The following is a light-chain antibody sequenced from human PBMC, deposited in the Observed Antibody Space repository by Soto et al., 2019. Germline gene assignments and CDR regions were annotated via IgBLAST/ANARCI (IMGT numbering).Light chain of an antibody. CDR1: QSVCTY. J-gene: IGKJ1*01. V-gene: IGKV3-11*01. CDR3: QQRINWPGT. Sequence: EIVLKQSPATLSLSPGDRATVSCWASQSVCTYLAWYQQKPGQAPRLLIYDASKRATGVPARFSGSGSGTDFALTISSLESEDFAVYYCQQRINWPGTFGQGTKV. CDR2: DAS.